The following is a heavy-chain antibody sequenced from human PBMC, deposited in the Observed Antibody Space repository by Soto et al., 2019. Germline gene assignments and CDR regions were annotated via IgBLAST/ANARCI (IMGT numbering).Heavy chain of an antibody. CDR2: IYYSGST. CDR3: ERVIYRSSFLGLRYYYYGMDV. J-gene: IGHJ6*02. V-gene: IGHV4-39*01. Sequence: GSLRLSCAASGFTFSSYAMSWVRQAPGKGLEWIGSIYYSGSTYSNPSLNSRVTISVDTSKTQFSLKPSSVTAADTAVYYCERVIYRSSFLGLRYYYYGMDVWCQGITVSVS. CDR1: GFTFSSYA. D-gene: IGHD6-6*01.